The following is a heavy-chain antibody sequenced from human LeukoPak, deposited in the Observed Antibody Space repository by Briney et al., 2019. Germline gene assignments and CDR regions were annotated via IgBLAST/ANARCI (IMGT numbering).Heavy chain of an antibody. D-gene: IGHD1-26*01. Sequence: SETLSLTCTVSGXSVSSGSNYWSWIRQPPGKGPEWIGYIYYSGSTNYNPSLKSRVTISVDTSKNQFSLKLSSVTAADTAVYYCARWSEWERQIDYWGQGTLVTVSS. J-gene: IGHJ4*02. V-gene: IGHV4-61*01. CDR1: GXSVSSGSNY. CDR3: ARWSEWERQIDY. CDR2: IYYSGST.